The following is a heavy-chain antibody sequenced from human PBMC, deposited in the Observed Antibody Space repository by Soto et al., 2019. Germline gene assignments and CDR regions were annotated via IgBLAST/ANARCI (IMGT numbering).Heavy chain of an antibody. CDR2: ISYDGSNK. CDR1: GFTFSSYA. J-gene: IGHJ4*02. D-gene: IGHD1-26*01. V-gene: IGHV3-30-3*01. CDR3: AREGGGIVGATPFDY. Sequence: QVQLVESGGGVVQPGRSLRLSCAASGFTFSSYAMHWVRQAPGKGLEWVAVISYDGSNKYYADSVKGRFTISRDNSKNTLYLQMNSLGAEDTAVYYCAREGGGIVGATPFDYLGQGTLVTVFS.